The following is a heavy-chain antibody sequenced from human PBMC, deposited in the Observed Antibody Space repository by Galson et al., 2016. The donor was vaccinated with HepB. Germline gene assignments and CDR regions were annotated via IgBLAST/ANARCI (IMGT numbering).Heavy chain of an antibody. D-gene: IGHD3-22*01. V-gene: IGHV1-69*13. J-gene: IGHJ4*02. CDR1: GGTFSTFA. Sequence: SVKVSCKASGGTFSTFAYNWVRQAPGQGLEWVGGIIPKSGTANYAQKFQGRVTVTADESTSTVYMELGSLRSEDTAVYYCARDRGYYYDSSGYNFDYWGQGTLVTVSS. CDR3: ARDRGYYYDSSGYNFDY. CDR2: IIPKSGTA.